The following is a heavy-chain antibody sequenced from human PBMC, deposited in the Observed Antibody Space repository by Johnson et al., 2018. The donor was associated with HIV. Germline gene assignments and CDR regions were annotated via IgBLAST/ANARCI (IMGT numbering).Heavy chain of an antibody. CDR2: IGTAGDT. V-gene: IGHV3-13*01. J-gene: IGHJ3*02. Sequence: VQLVESGGGLVQPGGSLRLSCAASGFTFSSYDMHWVRQATGKGLEWVSAIGTAGDTYYPGSVKGRFTISRENAKNSLYLQMNSLRAGDTAVYYCARALRTALGSPWNGGYDAFDIWGQGTVVTVSS. CDR3: ARALRTALGSPWNGGYDAFDI. CDR1: GFTFSSYD. D-gene: IGHD1-1*01.